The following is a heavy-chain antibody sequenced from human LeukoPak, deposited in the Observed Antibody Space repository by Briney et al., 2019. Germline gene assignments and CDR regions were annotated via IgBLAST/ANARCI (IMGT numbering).Heavy chain of an antibody. Sequence: GASVKVSCKASGYTFSNYDINWVRQATGQGLEWMGWMNPNSGNTGYAQKFQGRATITRNTSISTAYMELSSLRSEDTAVYYCARGDYYYGSGSYYPFDYWGQGTLVTVSS. D-gene: IGHD3-10*01. J-gene: IGHJ4*02. CDR2: MNPNSGNT. CDR3: ARGDYYYGSGSYYPFDY. CDR1: GYTFSNYD. V-gene: IGHV1-8*03.